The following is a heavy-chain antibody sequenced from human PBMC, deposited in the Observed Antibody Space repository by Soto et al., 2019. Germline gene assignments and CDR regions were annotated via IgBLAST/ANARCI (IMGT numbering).Heavy chain of an antibody. V-gene: IGHV4-59*01. Sequence: SETLSLTCTVSGGSISSYYWSWIRQPPGKGLEWIGYIYYSGSTNYNPSLKSRVTISVDTSKNQFSLKLSSVTAADTAVYYCARVNFYSGSLWFDPGAQGTVVPVSS. J-gene: IGHJ5*02. CDR3: ARVNFYSGSLWFDP. CDR2: IYYSGST. D-gene: IGHD6-6*01. CDR1: GGSISSYY.